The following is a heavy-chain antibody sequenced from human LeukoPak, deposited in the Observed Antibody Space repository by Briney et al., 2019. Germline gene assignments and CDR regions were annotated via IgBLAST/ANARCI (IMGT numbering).Heavy chain of an antibody. V-gene: IGHV1-2*02. Sequence: GASVKVSCKASGYTFTDYYMHWVRQAPGHRLEWMGWINPNSGGTNYAQKFQGRVTMTRDTSISTAYMELSRLRSDDTAVYYCARGPILVLRFLEWLFETERYNWFDPWGQGTLVTVSS. D-gene: IGHD3-3*01. CDR1: GYTFTDYY. J-gene: IGHJ5*02. CDR2: INPNSGGT. CDR3: ARGPILVLRFLEWLFETERYNWFDP.